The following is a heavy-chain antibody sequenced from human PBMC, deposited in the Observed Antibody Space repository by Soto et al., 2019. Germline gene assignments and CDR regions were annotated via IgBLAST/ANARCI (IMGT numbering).Heavy chain of an antibody. J-gene: IGHJ4*02. V-gene: IGHV3-30*18. Sequence: PGGTLRLSCAASGLTISSYGMHWVRLAPGKGLEWEAVISYDGSNKYYADSVKGRYTISRDYSKNPLYLNVNSLGAEDTAGYYSAKGANYWGQGTLVTVSS. CDR3: AKGANY. CDR1: GLTISSYG. CDR2: ISYDGSNK.